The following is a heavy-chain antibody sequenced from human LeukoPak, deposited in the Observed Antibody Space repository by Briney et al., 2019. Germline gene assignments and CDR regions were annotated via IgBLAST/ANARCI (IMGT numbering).Heavy chain of an antibody. CDR2: IIPDSGGA. Sequence: ASVTISCKTSGYTFTNYYVHWVRQAPGQGLEWMGYIIPDSGGADYDQRFQGRGTMTRAKSISTVYMELSSLRSDDTAVYYCSTEDKYCGSANCGKYWGQGTLVTVSS. V-gene: IGHV1-2*02. CDR1: GYTFTNYY. D-gene: IGHD2-2*01. J-gene: IGHJ4*02. CDR3: STEDKYCGSANCGKY.